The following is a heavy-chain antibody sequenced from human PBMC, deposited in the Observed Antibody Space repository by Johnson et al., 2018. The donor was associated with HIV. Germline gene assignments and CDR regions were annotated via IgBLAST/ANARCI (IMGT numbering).Heavy chain of an antibody. D-gene: IGHD3-3*01. CDR3: ARPVFGVVSSPIDAFGI. J-gene: IGHJ3*02. V-gene: IGHV3-20*04. Sequence: VRLVESGGRVVRPGGSLRLSCVASGFTFDDFGMSWVRQAPGKGLEWVSSINWNGNSAYYVDSVKGRFTIYRDNAKNSLYLQMNSLRAEDTALYYCARPVFGVVSSPIDAFGIWGQGTTVTVSS. CDR1: GFTFDDFG. CDR2: INWNGNSA.